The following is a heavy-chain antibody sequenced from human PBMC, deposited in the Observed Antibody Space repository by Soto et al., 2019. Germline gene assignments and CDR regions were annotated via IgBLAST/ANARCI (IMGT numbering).Heavy chain of an antibody. V-gene: IGHV1-69*13. Sequence: SVKVSCKASGGTFSSYAISWVRQAPGQGLEWMGGIIPIFGTANYAQKFQGRVTITADESTSTAYMELSSLRSEDTAVYYCARDLEYSYGRNWFDPWGQGTLVTVSS. D-gene: IGHD5-18*01. CDR2: IIPIFGTA. J-gene: IGHJ5*02. CDR3: ARDLEYSYGRNWFDP. CDR1: GGTFSSYA.